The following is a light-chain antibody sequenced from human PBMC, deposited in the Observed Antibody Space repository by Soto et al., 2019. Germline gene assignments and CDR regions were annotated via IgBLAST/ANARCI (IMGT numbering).Light chain of an antibody. CDR2: DVS. V-gene: IGLV2-14*01. CDR3: SSYTSSSTLYV. CDR1: SSAVGGYNY. J-gene: IGLJ1*01. Sequence: QSALTQPASVSGSPGQSITISCTGTSSAVGGYNYVSWYQQHPGKAPKLMIYDVSNRPSGVSNRFSGSKSGNTASLTISGLQAEDEADYYCSSYTSSSTLYVFGPGTKLTVL.